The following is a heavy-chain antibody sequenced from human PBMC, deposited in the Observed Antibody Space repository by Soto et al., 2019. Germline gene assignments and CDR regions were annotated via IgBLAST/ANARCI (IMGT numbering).Heavy chain of an antibody. CDR1: GLTFSSYA. J-gene: IGHJ4*02. Sequence: GGSMRLSCAASGLTFSSYAMSWVRQAPGKGLEWVSAISGSGGSTYYADSVKGRFTISRDNSKNTLYLQMNSLRAEDTAVYYCAKAKDGYNFPTYSDYWGQGTLVTVSS. CDR2: ISGSGGST. D-gene: IGHD5-12*01. CDR3: AKAKDGYNFPTYSDY. V-gene: IGHV3-23*01.